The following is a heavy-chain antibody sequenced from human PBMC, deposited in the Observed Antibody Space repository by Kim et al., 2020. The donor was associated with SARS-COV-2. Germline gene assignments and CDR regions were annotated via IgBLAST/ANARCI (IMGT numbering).Heavy chain of an antibody. CDR3: AKDTDPYQLLFYALFDY. V-gene: IGHV3-9*01. J-gene: IGHJ4*02. Sequence: VKGRFTISRDNAKNSLYLQMNSLRAEDTALYYCAKDTDPYQLLFYALFDYWGQGTLVTVSS. D-gene: IGHD2-2*01.